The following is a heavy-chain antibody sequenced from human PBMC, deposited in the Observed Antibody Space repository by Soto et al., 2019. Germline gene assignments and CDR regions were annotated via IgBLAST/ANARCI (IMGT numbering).Heavy chain of an antibody. Sequence: PGGSLRLSCTASGFIVSDTYVNWVRQAPGKGLEWVSVISNRGDTHYADSVRGRFSLSRDISDNTLHLQMNNLRVEDTAVYYSAREPRYCRGGSCSITGDAYDIWGQGTMVTVSS. CDR1: GFIVSDTY. V-gene: IGHV3-66*01. CDR3: AREPRYCRGGSCSITGDAYDI. J-gene: IGHJ3*02. D-gene: IGHD2-15*01. CDR2: ISNRGDT.